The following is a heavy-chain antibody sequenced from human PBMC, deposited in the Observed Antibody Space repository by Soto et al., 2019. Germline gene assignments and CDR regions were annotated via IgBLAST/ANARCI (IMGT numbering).Heavy chain of an antibody. CDR3: ARDPPPPDY. CDR1: GYSVASYA. J-gene: IGHJ4*02. CDR2: ISAYKGNT. Sequence: QVQLVQSGAEVKKPGASVKVSCKASGYSVASYAIRWMRQAPGQGLECMGWISAYKGNTNYAQKHQGRVTMTTDTSTSTADMELRSLRSDDTAVYYCARDPPPPDYWGQGTLVTVSS. V-gene: IGHV1-18*01.